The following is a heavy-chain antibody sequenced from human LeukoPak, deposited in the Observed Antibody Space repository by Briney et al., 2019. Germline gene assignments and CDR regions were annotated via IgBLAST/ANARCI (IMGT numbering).Heavy chain of an antibody. V-gene: IGHV3-30*02. CDR3: AKDVIVVVTHDAFDI. J-gene: IGHJ3*02. Sequence: PGGSLRLSCAASGFTFSSYGMHWVRQAPGKGLEWVAFIRYDGSNKYYADSVKGRFTISRDNSKNTLYLQMNSLRAEDTAVYYCAKDVIVVVTHDAFDIWGQGTMVTVSS. CDR1: GFTFSSYG. CDR2: IRYDGSNK. D-gene: IGHD2-21*02.